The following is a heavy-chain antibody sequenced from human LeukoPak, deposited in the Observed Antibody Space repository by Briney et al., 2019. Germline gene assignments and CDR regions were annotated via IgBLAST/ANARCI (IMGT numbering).Heavy chain of an antibody. CDR1: VYTFTSYD. J-gene: IGHJ4*02. D-gene: IGHD3-22*01. CDR2: MNPNSGNT. CDR3: ATTRGGDYCDESSGYWSYGY. V-gene: IGHV1-8*01. Sequence: GASVKVSFKASVYTFTSYDINWVRQATGQGLEWMGWMNPNSGNTGYAHKVQGRVTMTRKTSISTAYMDLSSLRSKDTAVYYCATTRGGDYCDESSGYWSYGYWGQGTLVTVSS.